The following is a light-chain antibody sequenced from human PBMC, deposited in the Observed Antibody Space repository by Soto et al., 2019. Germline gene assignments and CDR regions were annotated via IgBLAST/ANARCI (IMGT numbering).Light chain of an antibody. CDR1: QSVNSY. Sequence: EKVMTQSPATLSMSPGERATLSCRASQSVNSYLAWYQQKPGQAPRLLIYGASTRATGIPARFSGSGSGTEFTLTISSLRSEDFAVYYCQQYTNWPSWTFGQGTKVEIK. V-gene: IGKV3-15*01. J-gene: IGKJ1*01. CDR2: GAS. CDR3: QQYTNWPSWT.